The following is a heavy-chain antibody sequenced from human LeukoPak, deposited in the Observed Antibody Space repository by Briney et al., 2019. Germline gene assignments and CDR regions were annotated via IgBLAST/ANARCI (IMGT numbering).Heavy chain of an antibody. CDR3: ARDFGIVVVTARLNWFDP. CDR1: GGSISSSSYY. Sequence: SETLSLTCTVSGGSISSSSYYWGWVRQPPGKGLEWIGSIYYSGSTYYNPSLKSRVTISVDTSKNQFSLKLSSVTAADTAVYYCARDFGIVVVTARLNWFDPWGQGTLVTVSS. J-gene: IGHJ5*02. V-gene: IGHV4-39*07. D-gene: IGHD2-21*02. CDR2: IYYSGST.